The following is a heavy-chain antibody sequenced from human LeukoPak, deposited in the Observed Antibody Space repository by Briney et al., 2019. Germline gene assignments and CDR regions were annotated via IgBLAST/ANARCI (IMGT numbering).Heavy chain of an antibody. V-gene: IGHV1-69*04. J-gene: IGHJ6*02. D-gene: IGHD1-7*01. CDR2: IIPIFGIA. Sequence: SVKVSCKASGGTFSSYAISCVRQAPGQGLEWMGRIIPIFGIANYAQKFQGRVTITADKSTSTAYMELSSLRSEDTAVYYCARPYNWNYGDGMDVWGQGTTVTVSS. CDR3: ARPYNWNYGDGMDV. CDR1: GGTFSSYA.